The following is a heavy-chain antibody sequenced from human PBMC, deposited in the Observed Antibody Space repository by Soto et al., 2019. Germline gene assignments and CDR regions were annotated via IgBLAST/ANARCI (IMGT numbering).Heavy chain of an antibody. CDR2: IYHSGST. Sequence: LSLTCAVSGASVTSDYYYWSWIRQPPGKGLEWIGYIYHSGSTYYNPSLKSRVSISIDTSQNQFSLKLTSLTAADTAVYYCARDPIFYYASSGYGGSYFDYWGQGSRVTVSS. CDR1: GASVTSDYYY. J-gene: IGHJ4*02. V-gene: IGHV4-30-4*01. CDR3: ARDPIFYYASSGYGGSYFDY. D-gene: IGHD3-22*01.